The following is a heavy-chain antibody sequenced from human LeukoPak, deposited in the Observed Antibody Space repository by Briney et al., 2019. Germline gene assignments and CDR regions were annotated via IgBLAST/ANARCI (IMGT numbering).Heavy chain of an antibody. CDR2: AYYSGST. Sequence: KASETLSLTCTVSGXSISTYFWSWIRQPPGKGLEWIGYAYYSGSTNYNPSLKSRVTILVDTSKNPFSLKLTSVTAADTAVYYCARCALDTSGTYYNPQPFEYWGQGTLVIVSS. CDR3: ARCALDTSGTYYNPQPFEY. D-gene: IGHD3-10*01. J-gene: IGHJ4*02. V-gene: IGHV4-59*01. CDR1: GXSISTYF.